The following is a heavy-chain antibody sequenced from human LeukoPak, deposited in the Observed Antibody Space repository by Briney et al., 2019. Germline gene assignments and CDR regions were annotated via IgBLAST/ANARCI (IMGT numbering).Heavy chain of an antibody. D-gene: IGHD6-19*01. J-gene: IGHJ4*02. CDR3: ARRPAVAEFFDY. Sequence: SETLLLACWVYGGSISSSRYSWGWFRQPPGKGLEWIGSIYYSESTYNNPSLKSRVTISVDTSKNQFSLKLGSVTAADTAVYYCARRPAVAEFFDYWGQGTLVTVSS. CDR2: IYYSEST. V-gene: IGHV4-39*01. CDR1: GGSISSSRYS.